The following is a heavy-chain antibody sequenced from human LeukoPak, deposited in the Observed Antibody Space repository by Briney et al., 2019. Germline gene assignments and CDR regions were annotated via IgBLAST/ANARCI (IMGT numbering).Heavy chain of an antibody. CDR1: GYSISSGYY. J-gene: IGHJ4*02. D-gene: IGHD2/OR15-2a*01. CDR3: ARYFFEFRVRTIDY. CDR2: IYHSGST. Sequence: PSETLSLTCTVSGYSISSGYYWGWIRQPPGKGMEWIGSIYHSGSTYYNPSLKSRVTISVDTSKNQFSLKLSSVTAADTAVYYCARYFFEFRVRTIDYWGQGTLVTVSS. V-gene: IGHV4-38-2*02.